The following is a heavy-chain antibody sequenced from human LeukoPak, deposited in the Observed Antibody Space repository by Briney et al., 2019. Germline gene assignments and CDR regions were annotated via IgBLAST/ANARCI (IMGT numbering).Heavy chain of an antibody. CDR2: IWYDGSNK. V-gene: IGHV3-33*01. CDR3: ARVEKYFDWLLYDY. D-gene: IGHD3-9*01. Sequence: GGSLRLSCAASGFTFSSYGMHWVRQAPGKGLEWVAVIWYDGSNKYYADSVKGRFTISRDNSKNKLYLQMNSLRAEDTAVYYCARVEKYFDWLLYDYWGQGTLVTVSS. J-gene: IGHJ4*02. CDR1: GFTFSSYG.